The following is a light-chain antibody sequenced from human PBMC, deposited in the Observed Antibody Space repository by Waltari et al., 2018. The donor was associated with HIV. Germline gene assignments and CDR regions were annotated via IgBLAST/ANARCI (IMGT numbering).Light chain of an antibody. Sequence: SYELTQPPSVSVSPGQPARITCSGDALSKQYAYWYQQKPGQAPVLMIYKDSERPSGIPERFSGSSSGTTVTLTISGVQAEDEADYYCQSTDTSGTYWVFGGGTKLTVL. CDR2: KDS. CDR1: ALSKQY. J-gene: IGLJ3*02. CDR3: QSTDTSGTYWV. V-gene: IGLV3-25*03.